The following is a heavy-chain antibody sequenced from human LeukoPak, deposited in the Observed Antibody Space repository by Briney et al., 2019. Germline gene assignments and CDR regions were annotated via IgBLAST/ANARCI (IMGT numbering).Heavy chain of an antibody. V-gene: IGHV3-23*01. CDR3: ARDHVITAFDI. J-gene: IGHJ3*02. Sequence: GGSLRLSCAASGFTFSNYAMSWVRQAPGKGLEWVSAITISDGRSYYADSVKGRFAVSRDDSRNTLYLQMNSLRGEDTAVYYCARDHVITAFDIWGQGTMVTVSS. CDR2: ITISDGRS. CDR1: GFTFSNYA.